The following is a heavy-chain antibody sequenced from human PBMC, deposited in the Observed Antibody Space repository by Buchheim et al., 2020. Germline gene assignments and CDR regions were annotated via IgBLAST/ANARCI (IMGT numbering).Heavy chain of an antibody. CDR1: GGSISSGGYY. V-gene: IGHV4-31*03. Sequence: QVQLQESGPGLVKPSQTLSLTCTVSGGSISSGGYYWSWIRQPPGKGLEWIGEINHSGSTNYNPSLKSRVTISVDTSKNQSSLKLSSVTAADTAVYYCARDVYGSGRDQNSQWGQGTL. CDR3: ARDVYGSGRDQNSQ. CDR2: INHSGST. J-gene: IGHJ4*02. D-gene: IGHD3-10*01.